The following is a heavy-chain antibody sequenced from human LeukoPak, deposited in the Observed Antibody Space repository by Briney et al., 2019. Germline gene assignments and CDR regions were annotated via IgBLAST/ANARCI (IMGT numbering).Heavy chain of an antibody. Sequence: PGGSLRLSCAASEFTFDDYAMHWVRQAPGKGLEWVSGISWNSGSIGYADSVKGRFTISRDNAKNSLYLQMNSLRAEDMALYYCAKGIGGRGVPAWNFDYWGQGTLVTVSS. CDR2: ISWNSGSI. D-gene: IGHD2-2*01. CDR3: AKGIGGRGVPAWNFDY. CDR1: EFTFDDYA. V-gene: IGHV3-9*03. J-gene: IGHJ4*02.